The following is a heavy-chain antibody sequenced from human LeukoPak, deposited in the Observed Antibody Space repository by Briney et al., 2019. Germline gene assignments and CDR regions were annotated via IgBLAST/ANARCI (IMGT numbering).Heavy chain of an antibody. V-gene: IGHV3-74*01. CDR2: ISGDGSST. J-gene: IGHJ4*02. CDR1: GFTFSNHW. CDR3: ARRVRSTGWYIFDF. Sequence: GGSLRLYCAASGFTFSNHWMHWVRQAPGKGLVWVSRISGDGSSTSYADSVKGRFTISRDNAKNTLYLQMNSLRAEDTAVYYCARRVRSTGWYIFDFWGQGTLVTVSP. D-gene: IGHD6-19*01.